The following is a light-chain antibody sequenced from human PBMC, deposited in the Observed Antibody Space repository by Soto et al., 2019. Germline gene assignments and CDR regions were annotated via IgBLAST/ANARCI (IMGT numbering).Light chain of an antibody. V-gene: IGKV3-20*01. J-gene: IGKJ5*01. CDR3: QQYGSSPPIT. CDR1: QSVSSGY. Sequence: EIVLTQSPGTLSLSQGERATLSCRASQSVSSGYLAWYQQKPGQSPRLLIYGTSSRVTGIPDRFSGSGSGTDFTLTISRLEPEDFAVYYCQQYGSSPPITFGQGTRLE. CDR2: GTS.